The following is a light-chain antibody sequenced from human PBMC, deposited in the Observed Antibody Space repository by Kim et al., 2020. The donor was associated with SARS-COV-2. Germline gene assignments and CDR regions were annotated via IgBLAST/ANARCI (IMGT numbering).Light chain of an antibody. J-gene: IGKJ5*01. Sequence: SPGETATLSCRASQTVADNYVAWYRLSPGQPPRLLIYGALHRGTGIPDRFGGAASGTSFTLTISRLEPEDFTLYFCQQYGSSPITFGQGTRLEIK. CDR1: QTVADNY. V-gene: IGKV3-20*01. CDR2: GAL. CDR3: QQYGSSPIT.